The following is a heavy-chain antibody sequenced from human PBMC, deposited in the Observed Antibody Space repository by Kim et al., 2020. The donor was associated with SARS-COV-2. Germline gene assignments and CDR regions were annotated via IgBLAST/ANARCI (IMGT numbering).Heavy chain of an antibody. CDR1: GFTFSSYA. Sequence: GGSLRLSCAASGFTFSSYAMHWVRQAPGKGLEWVAVISYDGSNKYYADSVKGRFTISRDNSKNTLYLQMNSLRAEDTAVYYCARDHRGFGELYWGQGTLV. D-gene: IGHD3-10*01. J-gene: IGHJ4*02. CDR2: ISYDGSNK. V-gene: IGHV3-30*04. CDR3: ARDHRGFGELY.